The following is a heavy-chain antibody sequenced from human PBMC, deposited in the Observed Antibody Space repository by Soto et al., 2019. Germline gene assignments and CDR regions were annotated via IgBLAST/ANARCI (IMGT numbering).Heavy chain of an antibody. CDR1: GYSFTSYW. V-gene: IGHV5-10-1*01. Sequence: PGESLKISCMGSGYSFTSYWISWVLQLPGKGLEWMGRIDPSDSYTNYSPSFQGHVTISADKSISTAYLQWSSLKASDTAMYYCARLPYYSHGMDVWDQGTTVAVSS. CDR3: ARLPYYSHGMDV. J-gene: IGHJ6*02. CDR2: IDPSDSYT.